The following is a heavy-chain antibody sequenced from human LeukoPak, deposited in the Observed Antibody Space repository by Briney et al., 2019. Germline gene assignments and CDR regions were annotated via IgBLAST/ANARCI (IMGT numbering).Heavy chain of an antibody. Sequence: ASVKVSCKASGYSFSTHWMHWVRQAPGQGLEWMGWISAYNGNRNYAQKLQGRVTMTTDTSTSTVYMELRSLRSDDTAVYYCARDRYYNILTGFRRSDGFDIWGQGTMVTVSS. J-gene: IGHJ3*02. CDR3: ARDRYYNILTGFRRSDGFDI. CDR1: GYSFSTHW. D-gene: IGHD3-9*01. CDR2: ISAYNGNR. V-gene: IGHV1-18*04.